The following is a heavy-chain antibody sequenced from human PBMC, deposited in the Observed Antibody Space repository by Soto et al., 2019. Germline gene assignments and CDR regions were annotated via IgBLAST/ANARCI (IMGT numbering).Heavy chain of an antibody. V-gene: IGHV3-23*01. D-gene: IGHD3-3*01. Sequence: EVQLLESGGGLVQPGGSLRLSCAASGFRFSSYAMSWVRQAPGKGLEWVSVISGNGGTTYYADSAKGRFTISRDNSVSILYLQIDSLRPEDTAIYYCAKGREHTMFGVDTLFYFWCQGTLLTVSS. J-gene: IGHJ4*02. CDR3: AKGREHTMFGVDTLFYF. CDR1: GFRFSSYA. CDR2: ISGNGGTT.